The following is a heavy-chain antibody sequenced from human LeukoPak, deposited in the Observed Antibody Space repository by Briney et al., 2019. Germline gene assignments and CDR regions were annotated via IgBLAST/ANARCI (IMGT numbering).Heavy chain of an antibody. J-gene: IGHJ4*02. Sequence: SETLSLTCTVSGGSLSSYYWSWIRQPPGKGLEWIGYIYYSGSTNYNPSLKSRVTISVDTSKNQFSLKLSSVTAADTAVYYCATSDYGGNSVFDYWGQGTLVTVSS. V-gene: IGHV4-59*01. CDR3: ATSDYGGNSVFDY. D-gene: IGHD4-23*01. CDR2: IYYSGST. CDR1: GGSLSSYY.